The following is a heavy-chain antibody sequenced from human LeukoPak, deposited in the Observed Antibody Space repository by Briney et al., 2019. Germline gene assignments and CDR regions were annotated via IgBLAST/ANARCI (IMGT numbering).Heavy chain of an antibody. CDR1: GFTFSNYG. Sequence: PGGSLRLSCAASGFTFSNYGMNWVRQAPGKGLEWVSSITGDASDMDYADSVKCPFTISRDNTKTSLYLKMNSVRAGDTAVYYCPRRTFDFDYRGQGTLVTVSS. CDR3: PRRTFDFDY. CDR2: ITGDASDM. J-gene: IGHJ4*02. V-gene: IGHV3-21*01.